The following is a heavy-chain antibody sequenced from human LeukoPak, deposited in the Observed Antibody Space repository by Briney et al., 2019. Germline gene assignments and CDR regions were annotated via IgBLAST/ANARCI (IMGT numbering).Heavy chain of an antibody. Sequence: GGSLRLSCAASGFTFSSYGMHWVRQAPGKGLEWVAFIRYDGSNKYYADSVKGRFTISRDNSKNTLYLQMNSLRAEDTAVYYCANGGHESKRQTHLPRYYYYMDVWGKGTTVTVSS. CDR1: GFTFSSYG. J-gene: IGHJ6*03. V-gene: IGHV3-30*02. CDR3: ANGGHESKRQTHLPRYYYYMDV. CDR2: IRYDGSNK. D-gene: IGHD3-16*01.